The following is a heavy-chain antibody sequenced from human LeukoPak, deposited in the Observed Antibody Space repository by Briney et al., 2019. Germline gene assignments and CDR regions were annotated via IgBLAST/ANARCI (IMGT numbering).Heavy chain of an antibody. CDR1: GFTFSSYG. CDR3: ARARFLEWLFDY. J-gene: IGHJ4*02. Sequence: GGSLRPSCAASGFTFSSYGMHWVRQAPDKGLERVAVISYDGSNKYYADSVKGRFTISRDNSKYTLYLQMNSLRAEDTAVYYCARARFLEWLFDYWGQGTLVTVSS. D-gene: IGHD3-3*01. CDR2: ISYDGSNK. V-gene: IGHV3-30*03.